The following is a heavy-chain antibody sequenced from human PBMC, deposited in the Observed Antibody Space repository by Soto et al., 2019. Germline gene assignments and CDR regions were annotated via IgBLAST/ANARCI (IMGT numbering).Heavy chain of an antibody. V-gene: IGHV1-69*13. J-gene: IGHJ4*02. Sequence: SVKVSCKASGGTFSSYAIGWVRQPPGQGLEWMGGIIPIFGTANYAQKFQGRVTITADESTSTAYMELSSLRSEDTAVYYCARVYDSSGYYFAYWGQGTLVTVSS. D-gene: IGHD3-22*01. CDR2: IIPIFGTA. CDR1: GGTFSSYA. CDR3: ARVYDSSGYYFAY.